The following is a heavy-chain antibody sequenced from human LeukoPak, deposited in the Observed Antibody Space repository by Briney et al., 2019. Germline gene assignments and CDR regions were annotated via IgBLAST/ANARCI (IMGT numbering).Heavy chain of an antibody. J-gene: IGHJ4*02. CDR2: INPNSGGT. Sequence: ASVKVSCKASGYTFTGYYMHWVRQAPGQGLEWMGWINPNSGGTNYAQKFQGWVTMTRDTSISTAYMELSRLRSDDTAVYYCARAANSGYDSSWLSYWGQGTLVTVSS. D-gene: IGHD5-12*01. V-gene: IGHV1-2*04. CDR1: GYTFTGYY. CDR3: ARAANSGYDSSWLSY.